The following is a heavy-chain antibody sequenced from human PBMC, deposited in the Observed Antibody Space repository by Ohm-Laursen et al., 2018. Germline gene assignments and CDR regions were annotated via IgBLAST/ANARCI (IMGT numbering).Heavy chain of an antibody. CDR3: AKSMIVGARYYYGMDV. CDR2: ISSSGSTI. D-gene: IGHD3-22*01. Sequence: SLRLSCAASGLTFSSYEMNWVRQAPGKGLEWVSYISSSGSTIYYADSVKGRFTISRDNAKNSLYLQMNSLRAEDTAVYYCAKSMIVGARYYYGMDVWGQGTTVTVSS. V-gene: IGHV3-48*03. CDR1: GLTFSSYE. J-gene: IGHJ6*02.